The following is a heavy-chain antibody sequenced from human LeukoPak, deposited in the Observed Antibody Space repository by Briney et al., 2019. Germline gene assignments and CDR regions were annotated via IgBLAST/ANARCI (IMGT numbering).Heavy chain of an antibody. CDR3: ASSPGYSSSWYRD. V-gene: IGHV1-69*13. D-gene: IGHD6-13*01. CDR1: GGTFSSYA. Sequence: SVKVSCKAFGGTFSSYAISWVRQAPGQGLEWMGGIIPIFGTANYAQKFQGSVTITADESTSTAYMELSSLRSEDTAVYYCASSPGYSSSWYRDWGQGTLVTVSS. J-gene: IGHJ4*02. CDR2: IIPIFGTA.